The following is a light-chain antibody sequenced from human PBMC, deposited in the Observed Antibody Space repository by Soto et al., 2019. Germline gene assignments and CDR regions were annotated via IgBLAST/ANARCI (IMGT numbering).Light chain of an antibody. J-gene: IGKJ4*01. CDR2: DAS. V-gene: IGKV3-15*01. CDR3: QQCRNWPLT. Sequence: EIVMTQSPATLSVSPGEGATLSCKASQNVYNNLAWYQQRPGQPPRLLIYDASTRATGISARFSGSGYGTEFTFTISSLQSEDFAVYFRQQCRNWPLTFGGGTKVDIK. CDR1: QNVYNN.